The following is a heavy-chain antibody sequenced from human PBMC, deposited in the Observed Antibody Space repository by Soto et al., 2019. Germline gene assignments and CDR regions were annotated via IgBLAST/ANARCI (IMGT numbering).Heavy chain of an antibody. CDR3: AHKSTGYPWY. CDR2: IKSRGDGGTA. D-gene: IGHD5-12*01. V-gene: IGHV3-15*01. CDR1: GFTFAYAW. J-gene: IGHJ4*02. Sequence: GGSLRLSCATSGFTFAYAWMNWVRQAPGKGLEWVGRIKSRGDGGTADYSAPVKGRFTISRDDSTSTLYLQMNTLKTEDTAVYYCAHKSTGYPWYWGQGTLVTVSS.